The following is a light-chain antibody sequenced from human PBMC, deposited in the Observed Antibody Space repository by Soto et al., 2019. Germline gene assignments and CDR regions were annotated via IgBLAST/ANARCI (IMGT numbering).Light chain of an antibody. V-gene: IGKV3-20*01. CDR3: QQYGSSPLT. Sequence: EIVLTQSPGTLSLSPGERVTLSCRASQSVSSGYLAWYQQKPGQAPRLLISGASTRATGIPDRFSGSGSGTDFTLTISRLEPEDFAVYYCQQYGSSPLTFGGGTKVDIK. J-gene: IGKJ4*01. CDR1: QSVSSGY. CDR2: GAS.